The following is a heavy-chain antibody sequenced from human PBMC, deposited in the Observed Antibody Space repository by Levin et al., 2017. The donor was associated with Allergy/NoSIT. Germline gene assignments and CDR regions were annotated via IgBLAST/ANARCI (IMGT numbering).Heavy chain of an antibody. Sequence: GESLKISCAASGFTFGDFAMTWVRQAPGKGLEWVSIITGTGGNTYYGDSVKGRFPVSRDNSKNTLYLELNSLRAEDTAIYYCAKKQGGTSGFSFDVWGQGTMVTVSS. D-gene: IGHD1-1*01. V-gene: IGHV3-23*01. CDR1: GFTFGDFA. CDR2: ITGTGGNT. J-gene: IGHJ3*01. CDR3: AKKQGGTSGFSFDV.